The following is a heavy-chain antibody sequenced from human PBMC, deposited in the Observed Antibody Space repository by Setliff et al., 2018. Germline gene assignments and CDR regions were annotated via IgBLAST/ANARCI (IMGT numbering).Heavy chain of an antibody. CDR2: IYPSDSDT. D-gene: IGHD3-3*01. CDR3: ARQYYNFWSGYSPKKGWFDP. V-gene: IGHV5-51*01. Sequence: PGESLKISCKGSGYSFTSYWIGWVRQMPGKGLEWMGIIYPSDSDTRYSPSFEGQVTISAGKSISTAYLQWSSLKASDTAMYYCARQYYNFWSGYSPKKGWFDPWGQGTLVTVSS. J-gene: IGHJ5*02. CDR1: GYSFTSYW.